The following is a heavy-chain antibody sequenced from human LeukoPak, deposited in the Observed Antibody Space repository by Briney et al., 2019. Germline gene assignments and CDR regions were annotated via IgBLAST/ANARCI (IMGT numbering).Heavy chain of an antibody. D-gene: IGHD6-19*01. J-gene: IGHJ5*02. V-gene: IGHV3-11*04. CDR2: ISSSGSTI. CDR1: GFTFSDYY. Sequence: GGSLRLSCAASGFTFSDYYMSWIRQAPGKGLEWVSYISSSGSTIYYADSVKGRFTISRDNAKNSLYLQMNSLRAEDTAVYYCARALAVSTNWFDPWGQGTLVTVSS. CDR3: ARALAVSTNWFDP.